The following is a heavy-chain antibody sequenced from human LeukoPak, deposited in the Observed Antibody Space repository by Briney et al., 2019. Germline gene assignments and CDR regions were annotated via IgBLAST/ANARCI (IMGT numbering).Heavy chain of an antibody. CDR1: GFTFSNYI. CDR2: ILENGSYQ. Sequence: GGSLRLSCAASGFTFSNYIMHWVRQAPGKGLDWVAAILENGSYQYYADSVKGRFTISRDNSKNTLFLQMNSLRDEDTAIYYCARVQGGGFRTADYWGQGTLVTVSS. V-gene: IGHV3-30*04. D-gene: IGHD1-14*01. CDR3: ARVQGGGFRTADY. J-gene: IGHJ4*02.